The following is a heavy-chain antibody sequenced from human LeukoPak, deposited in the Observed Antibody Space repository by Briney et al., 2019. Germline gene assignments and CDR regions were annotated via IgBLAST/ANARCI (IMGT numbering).Heavy chain of an antibody. D-gene: IGHD2-21*02. CDR1: GFTPTGYY. Sequence: AASVKVSCKASGFTPTGYYIHWVRQAPGQGLECMGWINPNSGGTKYAQKFQGRVTMTRDTSINTAYMELRSLTSDDTAVFYCARRVCGGDCASILYFDYWGQGSLVTVSS. V-gene: IGHV1-2*02. CDR2: INPNSGGT. CDR3: ARRVCGGDCASILYFDY. J-gene: IGHJ4*02.